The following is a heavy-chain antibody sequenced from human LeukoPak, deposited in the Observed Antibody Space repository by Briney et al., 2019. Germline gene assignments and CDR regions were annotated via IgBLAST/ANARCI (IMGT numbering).Heavy chain of an antibody. D-gene: IGHD3-10*01. CDR2: IYPGDSHT. CDR3: ARGPYGYASSATLGSYNWFDP. CDR1: GYSFTNYW. Sequence: GESLKISCKGSGYSFTNYWIGWVRQTPGKGLEWMGIIYPGDSHTRYSPSFQDQVTISADKSINTAYLQWSSLKASDTAMYYCARGPYGYASSATLGSYNWFDPWGQGTLVTVSS. J-gene: IGHJ5*02. V-gene: IGHV5-51*01.